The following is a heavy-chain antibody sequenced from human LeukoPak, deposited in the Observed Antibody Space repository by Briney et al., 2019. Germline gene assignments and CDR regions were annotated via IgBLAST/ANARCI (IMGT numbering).Heavy chain of an antibody. Sequence: ASVKVSCKASGYTFTGYYMHWVRQAPGQGLEWMGWINPDSGGTHYAQKFQGRVTMTRDTSINTAYMELSRLTSDDTAVYFCARHSSGWYYWGQGTLVTVSS. CDR3: ARHSSGWYY. J-gene: IGHJ4*02. V-gene: IGHV1-2*02. CDR1: GYTFTGYY. D-gene: IGHD6-19*01. CDR2: INPDSGGT.